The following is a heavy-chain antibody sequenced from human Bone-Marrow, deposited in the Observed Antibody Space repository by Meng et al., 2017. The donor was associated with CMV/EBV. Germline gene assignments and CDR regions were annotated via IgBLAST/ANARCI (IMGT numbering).Heavy chain of an antibody. CDR2: ISYDGSNK. CDR3: ARDRSSLNYYDSSGYYPYYYGMDV. Sequence: GGSLRLSCAASGFTFSSYAMHWVRQAPGKGLEWVAVISYDGSNKYYADSVKGRFTISRDNSKNTLYLQMNSLRAEDTAVYYCARDRSSLNYYDSSGYYPYYYGMDVWGQGTTVTVSS. D-gene: IGHD3-22*01. J-gene: IGHJ6*02. V-gene: IGHV3-30*04. CDR1: GFTFSSYA.